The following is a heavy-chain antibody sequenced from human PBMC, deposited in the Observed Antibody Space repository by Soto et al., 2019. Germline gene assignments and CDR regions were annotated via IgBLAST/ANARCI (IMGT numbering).Heavy chain of an antibody. J-gene: IGHJ6*02. CDR2: IIPIFGTA. D-gene: IGHD3-10*01. Sequence: SVKVSCKASGGTFSSYAISWVRQAPGXGLEWMGGIIPIFGTANYAQKFQGRVTITADESTSTAYMELSSLRSEDTAVYYCARDDGSGSYSSPYYSYGMDVWGQGTTVTVYS. V-gene: IGHV1-69*13. CDR1: GGTFSSYA. CDR3: ARDDGSGSYSSPYYSYGMDV.